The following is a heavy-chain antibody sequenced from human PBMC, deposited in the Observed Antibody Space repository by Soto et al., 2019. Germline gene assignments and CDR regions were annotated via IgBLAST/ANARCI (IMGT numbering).Heavy chain of an antibody. CDR1: GGAIISYY. CDR2: IYYSGST. J-gene: IGHJ5*02. CDR3: ARETMIELTNWFDP. D-gene: IGHD3-22*01. Sequence: PSETLSLTCTVSGGAIISYYWSWIRHAPGKGLEWIGYIYYSGSTNYNPSLKSRVTISVDTSKNQFSLKLSSVTAADTAVYYCARETMIELTNWFDPWGQGTLVTVSS. V-gene: IGHV4-59*01.